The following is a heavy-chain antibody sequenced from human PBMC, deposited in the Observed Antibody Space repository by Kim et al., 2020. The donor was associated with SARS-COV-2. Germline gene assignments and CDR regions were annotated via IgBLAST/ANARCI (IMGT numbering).Heavy chain of an antibody. D-gene: IGHD5-12*01. Sequence: YADSVKGRFTISRDNSKNTLYLQMNSLRAEDTAVYYCAKSRDGYNSYFDYWGQGTLVTVSS. V-gene: IGHV3-30*02. CDR3: AKSRDGYNSYFDY. J-gene: IGHJ4*02.